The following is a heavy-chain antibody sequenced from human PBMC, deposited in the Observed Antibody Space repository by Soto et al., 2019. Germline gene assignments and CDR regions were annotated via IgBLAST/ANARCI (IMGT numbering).Heavy chain of an antibody. J-gene: IGHJ4*02. D-gene: IGHD3-9*01. CDR1: GYTFTGYY. V-gene: IGHV1-2*02. Sequence: ASVKVSCKASGYTFTGYYMHWVRQAPGQGLEWMGWINPNSGGTNYAQKFRGRVTMTRDTSISTAYMELSRLRSDDTAVYYCARGGLRYFDWFPFDYWGQGTLVTVSS. CDR3: ARGGLRYFDWFPFDY. CDR2: INPNSGGT.